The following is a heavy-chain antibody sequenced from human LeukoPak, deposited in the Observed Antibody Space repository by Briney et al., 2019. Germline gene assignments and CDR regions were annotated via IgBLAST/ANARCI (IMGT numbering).Heavy chain of an antibody. D-gene: IGHD3-22*01. J-gene: IGHJ4*02. CDR1: GFTFGDYV. V-gene: IGHV3-7*01. CDR3: ARHNLRGGYYY. CDR2: IKQDGSEK. Sequence: GGSLRLSCTASGFTFGDYVMTWVRQAPGKVLEWVANIKQDGSEKYYVDSVKGRFTISRDNAKNSLYLQMSSLRAEDTAVYYCARHNLRGGYYYWGQGTLVTVSS.